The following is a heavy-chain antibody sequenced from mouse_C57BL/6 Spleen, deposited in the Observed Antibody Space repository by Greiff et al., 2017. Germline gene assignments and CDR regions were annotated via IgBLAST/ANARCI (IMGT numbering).Heavy chain of an antibody. Sequence: QVQLQQPGAELVKPGASVQLSCKASGYTFTSYWMHWVKQRPGQGLEWIGMIHPNSGSTNYNEKFKSKATLTVDKSASTAYMQHSSLTSEDSAVYYCARAYYRKSFGDWGQGTTLTGSS. J-gene: IGHJ2*01. CDR1: GYTFTSYW. V-gene: IGHV1-64*01. CDR2: IHPNSGST. CDR3: ARAYYRKSFGD. D-gene: IGHD2-14*01.